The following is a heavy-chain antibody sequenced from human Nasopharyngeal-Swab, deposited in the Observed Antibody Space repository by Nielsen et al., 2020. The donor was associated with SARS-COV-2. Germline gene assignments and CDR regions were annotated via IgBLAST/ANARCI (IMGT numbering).Heavy chain of an antibody. Sequence: SETLSLTCTVSGGSTSSYYWTWIRQPPGKGLEWIGYIYYSGSTNYNPPLKSRVTISVDTSKNQFSLRLSSLTAADTAVYYCARIELRYFDGVVSNGWLDPWGQGTLVTVSS. CDR2: IYYSGST. V-gene: IGHV4-59*01. CDR1: GGSTSSYY. D-gene: IGHD3-9*01. CDR3: ARIELRYFDGVVSNGWLDP. J-gene: IGHJ5*02.